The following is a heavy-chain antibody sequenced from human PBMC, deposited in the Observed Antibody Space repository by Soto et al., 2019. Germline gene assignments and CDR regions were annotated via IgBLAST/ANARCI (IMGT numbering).Heavy chain of an antibody. J-gene: IGHJ6*03. V-gene: IGHV1-46*03. CDR3: ARDRTLHCSGGSCRPIYYYYYMDV. CDR1: GYTFTSYY. Sequence: ASVKVSCKASGYTFTSYYMHWVRQAPGQGLEWMGIINPSDGSTSYAQKFQGRVTMTRDTSTSTVYMELSSLRSEDTAVYYCARDRTLHCSGGSCRPIYYYYYMDVWGKGTTVTVSS. CDR2: INPSDGST. D-gene: IGHD2-15*01.